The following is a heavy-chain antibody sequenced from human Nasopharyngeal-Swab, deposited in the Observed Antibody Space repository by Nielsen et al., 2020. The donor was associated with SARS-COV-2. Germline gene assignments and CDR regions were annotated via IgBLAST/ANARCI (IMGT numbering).Heavy chain of an antibody. D-gene: IGHD6-19*01. Sequence: GESLKISCAASGFTFSSYGMHWVRQAPGKGLEWVAVISYDGSNKYYADSVKGRFTISRDNSKNTLYLQMNSLRAEDTAVYYCASIAVAGTIGYWGQGTLVTVSS. CDR2: ISYDGSNK. J-gene: IGHJ4*02. CDR1: GFTFSSYG. CDR3: ASIAVAGTIGY. V-gene: IGHV3-30*19.